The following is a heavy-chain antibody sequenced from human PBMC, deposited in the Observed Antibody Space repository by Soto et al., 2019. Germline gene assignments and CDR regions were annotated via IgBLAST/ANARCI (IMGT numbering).Heavy chain of an antibody. CDR2: ISAYNGNT. CDR3: ARAVAVAADFDY. J-gene: IGHJ4*02. D-gene: IGHD6-19*01. Sequence: ASVKVSCKASGYTFTSYGISWVRQAPGQGLEWMGWISAYNGNTKYSQRFQGRVTITRDTSASTAYMELSSLRSEDTAVYYCARAVAVAADFDYWGQGTLVTAPQ. CDR1: GYTFTSYG. V-gene: IGHV1-18*01.